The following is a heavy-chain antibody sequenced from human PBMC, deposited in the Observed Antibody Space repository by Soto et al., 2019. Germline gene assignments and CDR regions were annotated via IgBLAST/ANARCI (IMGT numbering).Heavy chain of an antibody. CDR3: ARSQVSKLELRYYYYYGMDV. D-gene: IGHD1-7*01. Sequence: SVKVSCKASGGTFSSYAISWVRQAPGQGLELMGGIIPIFGTANYAQKFQGRVTITADESTSTAYMELSSLRSEDTAVYYCARSQVSKLELRYYYYYGMDVWGQGTTVTVYS. CDR2: IIPIFGTA. J-gene: IGHJ6*02. V-gene: IGHV1-69*13. CDR1: GGTFSSYA.